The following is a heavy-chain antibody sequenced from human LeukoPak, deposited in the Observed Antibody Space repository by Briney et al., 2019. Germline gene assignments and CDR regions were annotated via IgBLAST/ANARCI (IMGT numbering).Heavy chain of an antibody. CDR3: ARDMVRGVITPSDAFDI. D-gene: IGHD3-10*01. CDR2: IGAYNGNT. Sequence: GASVKVSCKASGYTFTSYGISWVRQAPGQGLEWMGWIGAYNGNTNYAQKLQGRVTMTTGTSTSTAYMELRSLRSDDTAVYYCARDMVRGVITPSDAFDIWGQGTMVTVSS. V-gene: IGHV1-18*01. CDR1: GYTFTSYG. J-gene: IGHJ3*02.